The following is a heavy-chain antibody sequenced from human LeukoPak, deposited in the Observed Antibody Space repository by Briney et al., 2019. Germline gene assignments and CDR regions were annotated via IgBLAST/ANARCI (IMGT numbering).Heavy chain of an antibody. CDR2: IYTSGST. J-gene: IGHJ3*02. CDR3: AKSNGYGLIDI. V-gene: IGHV4-4*07. Sequence: PSETLSLTCTVSGGSISSYYWSWIRQPAGKGLEWIGRIYTSGSTNYNPSLKSRVTISVDTSRNQFSLKLNSVTAADTAVYYCAKSNGYGLIDIWGQGTMVTVSS. CDR1: GGSISSYY. D-gene: IGHD5-18*01.